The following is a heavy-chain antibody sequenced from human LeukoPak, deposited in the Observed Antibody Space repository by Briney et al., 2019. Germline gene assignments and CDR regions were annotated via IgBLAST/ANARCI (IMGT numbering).Heavy chain of an antibody. Sequence: PSETLSLTCTVSGGSVSGYYWSWIRQPPGKGLEWIGYIYYSGSTNYNLSLKSRVTISVDTSKNQFSLKLSSVTAADTAVYYCARHSIVGQWLVPFDYWGQGTLVTVSS. J-gene: IGHJ4*02. V-gene: IGHV4-59*08. CDR2: IYYSGST. CDR3: ARHSIVGQWLVPFDY. D-gene: IGHD6-19*01. CDR1: GGSVSGYY.